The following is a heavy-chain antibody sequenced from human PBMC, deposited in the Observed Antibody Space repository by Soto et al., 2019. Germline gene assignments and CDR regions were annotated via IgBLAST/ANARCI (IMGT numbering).Heavy chain of an antibody. V-gene: IGHV1-46*03. D-gene: IGHD3-9*01. J-gene: IGHJ5*02. Sequence: GASVKVSCKASGYTFTSYYMHWVRQAPGQGLEWMGIINPSGGSTSYAQKFQGRVTMTRDTSTSTVYMELSSLRSEDTAVYYCARDFPDILTGYSTYNWFDPWGQGTLVTVSS. CDR1: GYTFTSYY. CDR2: INPSGGST. CDR3: ARDFPDILTGYSTYNWFDP.